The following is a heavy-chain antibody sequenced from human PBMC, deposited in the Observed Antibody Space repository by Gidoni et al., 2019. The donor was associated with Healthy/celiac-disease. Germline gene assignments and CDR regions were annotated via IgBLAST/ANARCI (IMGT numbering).Heavy chain of an antibody. J-gene: IGHJ5*02. D-gene: IGHD5-18*01. Sequence: QVQLVESGGGVVQPGRSLRLSCAASGFTFSSYAMHWVRQAPGKGLEGVAVISYDGSNKYYADSVKGRFTISRDNSKNTLYLQMNSLRAEDTAVYYCARDPRLYSYGGNWFDPWGQGTLVTVSS. CDR1: GFTFSSYA. CDR3: ARDPRLYSYGGNWFDP. CDR2: ISYDGSNK. V-gene: IGHV3-30-3*01.